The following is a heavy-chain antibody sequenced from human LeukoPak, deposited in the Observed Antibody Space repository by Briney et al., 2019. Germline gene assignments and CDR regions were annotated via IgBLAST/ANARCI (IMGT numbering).Heavy chain of an antibody. CDR2: ISAYNGNT. J-gene: IGHJ5*02. V-gene: IGHV1-18*01. D-gene: IGHD2-2*01. CDR3: ARVHGCSSTSCYGLGWFDP. Sequence: ASVKVSCKASGYTFTSYGISWVRQAPGQGLEWMGWISAYNGNTNYAQKLQGRVTMTTDTSTSTAYMELRSLRSDDTAVYYCARVHGCSSTSCYGLGWFDPWGQGTLVTVSS. CDR1: GYTFTSYG.